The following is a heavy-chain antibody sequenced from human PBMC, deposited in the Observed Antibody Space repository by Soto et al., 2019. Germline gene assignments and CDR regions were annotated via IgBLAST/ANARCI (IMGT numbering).Heavy chain of an antibody. V-gene: IGHV1-69*06. CDR3: ARGNYDILLGAFDI. CDR1: GGTFSSYA. D-gene: IGHD3-9*01. J-gene: IGHJ3*02. CDR2: IIPIFGTA. Sequence: QVQLVQSGAEVKKPGSSVKVSCKASGGTFSSYAISWVRQAPGQGLEWMGGIIPIFGTANYAQKFQGRVTITAEKCTSTAYMELSSLRSEDTAVYYCARGNYDILLGAFDIWGQGTMVTVSS.